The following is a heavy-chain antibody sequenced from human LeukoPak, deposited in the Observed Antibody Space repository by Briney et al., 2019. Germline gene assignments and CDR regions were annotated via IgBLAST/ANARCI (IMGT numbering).Heavy chain of an antibody. Sequence: SQTLSLTCTVSGGSISNGVYYWSWIRQDPGKGLEWIGYIYYSGSTYYSPSLKSRLTMSVDTSKNQFSLKLSSVTAADTAVYYCARDLGGGSFDFWGQGTLVTVSS. CDR3: ARDLGGGSFDF. J-gene: IGHJ4*02. V-gene: IGHV4-31*03. CDR2: IYYSGST. CDR1: GGSISNGVYY. D-gene: IGHD2-15*01.